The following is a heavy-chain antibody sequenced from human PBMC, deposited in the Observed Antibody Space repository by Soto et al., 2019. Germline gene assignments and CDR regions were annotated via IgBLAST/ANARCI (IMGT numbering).Heavy chain of an antibody. CDR1: VFTFSSYA. Sequence: GGSLRLSCAASVFTFSSYAMHWVRQAPGKGLEWVAVISYDGSNKYYADSVKGRFTISRDNSKNTLYLQMNSLRAEDTAVYYCASGSHSIAAAGTVDYWGQGTLVTVSS. J-gene: IGHJ4*02. V-gene: IGHV3-30-3*01. CDR2: ISYDGSNK. D-gene: IGHD6-13*01. CDR3: ASGSHSIAAAGTVDY.